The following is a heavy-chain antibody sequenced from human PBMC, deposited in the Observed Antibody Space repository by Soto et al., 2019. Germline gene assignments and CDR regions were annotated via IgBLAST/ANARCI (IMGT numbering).Heavy chain of an antibody. CDR2: ITSSGSTT. V-gene: IGHV3-11*01. CDR1: GFTFSYYY. Sequence: GGSLRLSCAASGFTFSYYYMSWIRQAPGKGLEWVSSITSSGSTTYYTDSVKGRFTISRDNAKNSLYLQMNSLRAEDTAVYYCARERYSYGPYYFDYWGQGTLVTVSS. J-gene: IGHJ4*02. CDR3: ARERYSYGPYYFDY. D-gene: IGHD5-18*01.